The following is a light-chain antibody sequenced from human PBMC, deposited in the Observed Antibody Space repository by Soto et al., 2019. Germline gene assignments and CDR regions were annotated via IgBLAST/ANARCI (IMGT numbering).Light chain of an antibody. CDR3: CSHAGAIIFI. Sequence: QSALTQPASVSGSPGQSITISCTGTSSDVGRYDLVSWYQQHPGKAPKLIIYEVTKRPSGISGRFSGSKSGNTASLTISGLQAEDEADYHCCSHAGAIIFIFGGGTKLTVL. CDR1: SSDVGRYDL. V-gene: IGLV2-23*02. J-gene: IGLJ2*01. CDR2: EVT.